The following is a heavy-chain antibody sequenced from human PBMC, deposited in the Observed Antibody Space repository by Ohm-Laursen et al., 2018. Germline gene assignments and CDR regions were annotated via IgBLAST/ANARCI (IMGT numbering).Heavy chain of an antibody. D-gene: IGHD1-1*01. CDR2: INPNSGGT. J-gene: IGHJ4*02. CDR3: ARDGGNWNFDF. V-gene: IGHV1-2*02. Sequence: ASVKVSCKASGYTFTGYYMHWVRQAPGQGLEWMGWINPNSGGTNYAQKFQDRVTMTRDTSTSTVYMEVSSLRSEDTAMYYCARDGGNWNFDFWGQGTLVAVSS. CDR1: GYTFTGYY.